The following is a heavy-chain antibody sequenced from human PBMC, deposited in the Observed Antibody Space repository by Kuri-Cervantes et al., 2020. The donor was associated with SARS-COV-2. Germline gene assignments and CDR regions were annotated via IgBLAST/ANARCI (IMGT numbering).Heavy chain of an antibody. CDR2: ISGSGGST. CDR1: GFTFSTYG. V-gene: IGHV3-23*01. Sequence: GGSLRLSCAASGFTFSTYGMSWVRQPPGKGLEWVSAISGSGGSTYYADSVKGRFTISRDNSKNTLYLQMNSLRAEDTAVYYCARVNSGSYSSLYGMDVWGQGTTVTVSS. CDR3: ARVNSGSYSSLYGMDV. D-gene: IGHD1-26*01. J-gene: IGHJ6*02.